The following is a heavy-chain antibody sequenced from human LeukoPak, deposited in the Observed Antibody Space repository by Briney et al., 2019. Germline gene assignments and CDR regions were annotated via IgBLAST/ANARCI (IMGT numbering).Heavy chain of an antibody. V-gene: IGHV4-34*01. D-gene: IGHD3-22*01. Sequence: SETLSLTCAVYGGSFSGYYWSWIRQPPGKGLEWIGEINHSGSTNYNPSLKSRVTISVDTSKNQFSLKLSSVTAADTAVYYCARVGPDYYDSSGYYGAFDIWGQGTMVTVSS. CDR1: GGSFSGYY. CDR3: ARVGPDYYDSSGYYGAFDI. J-gene: IGHJ3*02. CDR2: INHSGST.